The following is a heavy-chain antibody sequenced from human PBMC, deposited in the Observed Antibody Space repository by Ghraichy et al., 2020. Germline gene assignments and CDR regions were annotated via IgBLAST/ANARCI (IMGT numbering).Heavy chain of an antibody. D-gene: IGHD3-3*01. CDR3: ARAGTHETYYDFWSGYYPQHFDY. V-gene: IGHV4-34*01. CDR1: GGSFSGYY. CDR2: INHSVST. Sequence: SETLSLTCAVYGGSFSGYYWSWIRQPPGKGLEWIGEINHSVSTNYNPSLKSRVTISVDTSKNQFSLKLSSVTAADTAVYYCARAGTHETYYDFWSGYYPQHFDYWGQGTLVTVSS. J-gene: IGHJ4*02.